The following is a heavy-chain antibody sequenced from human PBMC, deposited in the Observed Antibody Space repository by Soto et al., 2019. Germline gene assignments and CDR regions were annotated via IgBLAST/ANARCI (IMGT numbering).Heavy chain of an antibody. CDR3: ARDPLYCSGSFCAASYTWFDP. D-gene: IGHD2-15*01. CDR2: ISGGEGGK. J-gene: IGHJ5*02. Sequence: QVHLVQSGAEVKKPGASVKVSCKASGYAFAGFALHWVRQAPGQRPEWMGGISGGEGGKKYPQKSQGRATFHSDTSANTAYMELSGLTSADTAVYFCARDPLYCSGSFCAASYTWFDPWGQGTLVTVSS. CDR1: GYAFAGFA. V-gene: IGHV1-3*01.